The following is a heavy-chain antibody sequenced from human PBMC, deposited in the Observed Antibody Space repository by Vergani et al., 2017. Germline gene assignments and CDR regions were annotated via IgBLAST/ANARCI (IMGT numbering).Heavy chain of an antibody. CDR2: IYYSGST. Sequence: QLQLQESGPGLVKPSETLSLTCTVSGGSISSSSYYWGWIRQPPGKGLEWIGSIYYSGSTYYNPSLKSRVTISVDTSKNQFSLKLSSETAADTAVYYCARRLVGDYGGNSFDYWGQGTLVTVSS. V-gene: IGHV4-39*01. D-gene: IGHD4-23*01. CDR3: ARRLVGDYGGNSFDY. CDR1: GGSISSSSYY. J-gene: IGHJ4*02.